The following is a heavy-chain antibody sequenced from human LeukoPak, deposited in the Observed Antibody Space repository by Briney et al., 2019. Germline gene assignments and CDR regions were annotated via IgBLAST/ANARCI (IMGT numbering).Heavy chain of an antibody. J-gene: IGHJ6*03. CDR3: ARDLERRYYYYMDV. Sequence: GGSLRLSCAASGFTFSSYEMNWVRQAPGKGLEWVSYISSSGSTIYYADSVKGRFTISRDNAKNSLYLQMNSLRAEDTAVYYCARDLERRYYYYMDVWGKGTTVTISS. CDR2: ISSSGSTI. V-gene: IGHV3-48*03. CDR1: GFTFSSYE.